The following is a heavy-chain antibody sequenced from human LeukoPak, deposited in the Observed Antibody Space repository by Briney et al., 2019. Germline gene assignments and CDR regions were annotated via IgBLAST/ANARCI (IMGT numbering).Heavy chain of an antibody. CDR1: GGTFSSYA. D-gene: IGHD3-22*01. V-gene: IGHV1-69*05. CDR2: IIPIFGTA. Sequence: GPSVKVSCKASGGTFSSYAISWVRQAPGQGLEWMGGIIPIFGTANYAQKFQGRVTITTDESTSTAYMELSSLRSEDTAVYYCASVQGGYGTSFDYWGQGTLVTVSS. CDR3: ASVQGGYGTSFDY. J-gene: IGHJ4*02.